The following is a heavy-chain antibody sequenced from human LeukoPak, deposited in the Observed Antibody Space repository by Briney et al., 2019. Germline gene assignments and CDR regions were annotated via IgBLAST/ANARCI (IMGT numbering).Heavy chain of an antibody. V-gene: IGHV3-74*01. J-gene: IGHJ5*02. CDR1: GFTFSTYW. CDR2: INSDGSSA. CDR3: ARGTTSSPNWFDP. Sequence: PGGSLRLSCAASGFTFSTYWMHWVRQAPGKGLLWVSRINSDGSSATYADSVKGRFTISRDNAKNSLYLQMNSLRAEDTAVYYCARGTTSSPNWFDPWGQGTLVTVSS. D-gene: IGHD6-13*01.